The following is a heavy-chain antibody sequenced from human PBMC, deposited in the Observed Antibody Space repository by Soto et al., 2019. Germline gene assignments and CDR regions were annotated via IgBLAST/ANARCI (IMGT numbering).Heavy chain of an antibody. CDR1: GGSISSSSYY. J-gene: IGHJ6*03. CDR3: AWGSWTYYYYYMDV. Sequence: PSETLSLTCTVSGGSISSSSYYWGWIRQPPGKGLEWIGSIYYSGSTYYNPSLKSRVTISVDTSKNQFSLKLSSVTAADTAVYYCAWGSWTYYYYYMDVWGKGTTVTVSS. CDR2: IYYSGST. V-gene: IGHV4-39*07. D-gene: IGHD1-1*01.